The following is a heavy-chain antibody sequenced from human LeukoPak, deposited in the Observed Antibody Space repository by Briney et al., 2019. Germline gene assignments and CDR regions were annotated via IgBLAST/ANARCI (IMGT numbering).Heavy chain of an antibody. V-gene: IGHV3-30*03. CDR3: ARANCGGDCRFDY. Sequence: PGGSLRLSCTASKFTFSNYGMQWVRQAPGKGLEWVAVISYDGSNKYYADSVKGRFTISRDNAKNSLYPQMNSLRDEDTAVYYCARANCGGDCRFDYWGQGTLVTVSS. D-gene: IGHD2-21*02. J-gene: IGHJ4*02. CDR1: KFTFSNYG. CDR2: ISYDGSNK.